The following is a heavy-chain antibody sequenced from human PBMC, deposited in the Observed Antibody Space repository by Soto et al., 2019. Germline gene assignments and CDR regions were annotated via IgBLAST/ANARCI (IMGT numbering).Heavy chain of an antibody. Sequence: SETLSLTCTVSGGSISSYYWSWIRQPPGKGLEWIGYIYYSGSTNYNPSLKSRVTISVDTSKNQFSLKLSSVTAADTAVYYCARDGQALWFGESPGPFYYYYMDVWGKGTTVTVSS. D-gene: IGHD3-10*01. CDR3: ARDGQALWFGESPGPFYYYYMDV. CDR1: GGSISSYY. CDR2: IYYSGST. J-gene: IGHJ6*03. V-gene: IGHV4-59*01.